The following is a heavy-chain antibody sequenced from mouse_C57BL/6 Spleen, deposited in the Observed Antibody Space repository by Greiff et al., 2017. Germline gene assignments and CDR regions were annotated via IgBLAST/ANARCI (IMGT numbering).Heavy chain of an antibody. CDR3: ARRDYKNAMDY. J-gene: IGHJ4*01. V-gene: IGHV7-3*01. CDR1: GFTFTDYY. CDR2: IRNKANGYTT. Sequence: EVKLMESGGGLVQPGGSLSLSCAASGFTFTDYYMSWVRQPPGKALEWLGFIRNKANGYTTEYSASVKGRFTISRDNSQSILYLQMNALRAEDSATYYCARRDYKNAMDYWGQGTSVTVSS. D-gene: IGHD2-12*01.